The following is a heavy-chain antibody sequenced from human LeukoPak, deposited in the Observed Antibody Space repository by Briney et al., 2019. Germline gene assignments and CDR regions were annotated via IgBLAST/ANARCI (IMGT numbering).Heavy chain of an antibody. Sequence: GGSLRLSCAASGFTFRHYYMKWVRLAPGKGLAWVANIRGDGSDDTYEASVKGRFTISRDKARNSLFLQMNSLRAEDPVVYYCARGDGYYFGFWGQGTPVTVSS. CDR3: ARGDGYYFGF. CDR1: GFTFRHYY. CDR2: IRGDGSDD. V-gene: IGHV3-7*03. J-gene: IGHJ4*02.